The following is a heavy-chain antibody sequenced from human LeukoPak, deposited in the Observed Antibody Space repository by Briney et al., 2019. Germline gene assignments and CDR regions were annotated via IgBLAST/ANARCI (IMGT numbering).Heavy chain of an antibody. Sequence: ASVKVSCKTSGHTFTGYYMHWLRQAPGQGLEWMGRINPNSGGTIYAREFQGRVTMIGDTSVGTAYMELSSLRSDDTALYYCASGGGSYGDVWGQGTNVTVSS. V-gene: IGHV1-2*06. D-gene: IGHD1-26*01. J-gene: IGHJ3*01. CDR1: GHTFTGYY. CDR2: INPNSGGT. CDR3: ASGGGSYGDV.